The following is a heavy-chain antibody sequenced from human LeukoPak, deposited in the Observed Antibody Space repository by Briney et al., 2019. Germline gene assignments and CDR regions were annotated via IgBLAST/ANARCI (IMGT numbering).Heavy chain of an antibody. CDR2: INTNSSGT. D-gene: IGHD2-2*01. J-gene: IGHJ4*02. CDR1: GYTFTSYY. Sequence: ASVKVSCKASGYTFTSYYMHWMRQAPGQGLEWMGWINTNSSGTNYAQKFQGRVTMTRETSISTAYMELISLGTDATAAYYCSRVGSDCSSSSCYVDYFDYWGQGTLVTVSS. CDR3: SRVGSDCSSSSCYVDYFDY. V-gene: IGHV1-2*02.